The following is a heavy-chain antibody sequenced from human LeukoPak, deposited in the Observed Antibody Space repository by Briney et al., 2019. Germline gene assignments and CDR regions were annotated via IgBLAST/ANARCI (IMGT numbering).Heavy chain of an antibody. D-gene: IGHD3-22*01. J-gene: IGHJ4*02. CDR2: VYSSGSS. CDR1: GGSISSSSYY. CDR3: ARGVPYDSSGYYYNGGVDY. V-gene: IGHV4-39*07. Sequence: SETLSLTCTVSGGSISSSSYYWGWLRQPPGKGLEWTGSVYSSGSSYYNPSLKCRVTISVDASKNQFSLKLSSVTAADTAVYYCARGVPYDSSGYYYNGGVDYWGQGTLVTVSS.